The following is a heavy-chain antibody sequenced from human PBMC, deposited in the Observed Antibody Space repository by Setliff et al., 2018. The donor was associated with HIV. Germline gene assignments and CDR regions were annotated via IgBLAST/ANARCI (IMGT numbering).Heavy chain of an antibody. D-gene: IGHD6-19*01. CDR2: INPNSGGT. V-gene: IGHV1-2*02. CDR3: ARNSSGWYYSNYYYYGMDV. CDR1: GYTFTGYY. Sequence: ASVKVSCKASGYTFTGYYMHWVRQAPGQGLEWMGWINPNSGGTNYAQKFQGRVTMTRDTSISTAYMELSRLRSDDTAVYCCARNSSGWYYSNYYYYGMDVWGQGTTVTVSS. J-gene: IGHJ6*02.